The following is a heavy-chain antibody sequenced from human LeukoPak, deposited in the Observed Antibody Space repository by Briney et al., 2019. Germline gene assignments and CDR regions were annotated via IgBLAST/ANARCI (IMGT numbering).Heavy chain of an antibody. CDR1: GRNISSYG. CDR3: ARSNWVATYYDFWSRHYFDY. CDR2: IYTSGST. Sequence: ATPTLTCKTTGRNISSYGKSWVRQPPGNGLEWIGYIYTSGSTNYNHSIKSRVTISVDPSKNQFSLKLSSVTAADTAVYYCARSNWVATYYDFWSRHYFDYWGQGTLVTVSS. D-gene: IGHD3-3*01. V-gene: IGHV4-4*09. J-gene: IGHJ4*02.